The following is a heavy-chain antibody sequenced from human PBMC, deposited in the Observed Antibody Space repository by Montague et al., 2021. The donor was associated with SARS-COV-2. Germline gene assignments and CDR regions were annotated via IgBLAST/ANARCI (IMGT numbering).Heavy chain of an antibody. D-gene: IGHD2-2*01. V-gene: IGHV3-33*06. Sequence: SLRLSCAAFGFTFSSYGMHWVRQAPGKGLEWVAVIWYDGSNKYHVDSVKGRFTISRDNSKNTLYLQMDSLRAEDTAVYYCAKDFSGGYCSSTGCYVDYWGQGTLVIVSS. CDR3: AKDFSGGYCSSTGCYVDY. J-gene: IGHJ4*02. CDR1: GFTFSSYG. CDR2: IWYDGSNK.